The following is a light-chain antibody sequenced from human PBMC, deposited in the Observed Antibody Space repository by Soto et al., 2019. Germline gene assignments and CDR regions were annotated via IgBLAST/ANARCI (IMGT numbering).Light chain of an antibody. J-gene: IGKJ2*01. V-gene: IGKV4-1*01. CDR3: QQYYSPPYT. CDR1: QSLLEGSNNKDY. Sequence: DIVMTQSPDSLTVSLGERATINCKSSQSLLEGSNNKDYLAWYQQKPGQPPKLLIYWASTRESGVPDRYSGRGFGTDFTLTIRSLQAEDVAVYYCQQYYSPPYTFGQGTKVEIK. CDR2: WAS.